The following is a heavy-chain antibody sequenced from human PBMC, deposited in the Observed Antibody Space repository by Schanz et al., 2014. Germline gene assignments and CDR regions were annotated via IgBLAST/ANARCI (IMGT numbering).Heavy chain of an antibody. CDR2: ISSGGGST. CDR3: AKYRGEYRVSGSYRELEY. D-gene: IGHD3-10*01. V-gene: IGHV3-23*01. Sequence: EVQLLESGGGLVQPGGSLRLSCASSGFSFTTYAMSWVRQAPGKGLEWVSSISSGGGSTYYADSVKGRFTISRDNSKNTLFLQMNRLRAEDTAVYYCAKYRGEYRVSGSYRELEYWGQGTLVTVSS. CDR1: GFSFTTYA. J-gene: IGHJ4*02.